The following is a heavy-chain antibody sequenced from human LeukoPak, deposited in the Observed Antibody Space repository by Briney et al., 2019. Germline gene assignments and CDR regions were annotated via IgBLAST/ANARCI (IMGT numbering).Heavy chain of an antibody. CDR2: IYYSGST. CDR3: ARQVRGYSYGYYYMDV. D-gene: IGHD5-18*01. CDR1: GGSISSSSYY. J-gene: IGHJ6*03. Sequence: PSETLSLTCTVSGGSISSSSYYWGWIRQPPGKGLEWIGSIYYSGSTYYNPSLKSRVTISVDTSKNQFSLKLSSVTAADTAVYYCARQVRGYSYGYYYMDVWGKGTTVTISS. V-gene: IGHV4-39*01.